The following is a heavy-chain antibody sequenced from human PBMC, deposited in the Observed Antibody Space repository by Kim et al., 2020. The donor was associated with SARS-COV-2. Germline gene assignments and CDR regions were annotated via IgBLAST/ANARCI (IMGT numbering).Heavy chain of an antibody. CDR3: ARDPPNWDMDAFDI. D-gene: IGHD7-27*01. Sequence: RVTISPDTSKNQFSLRLNSVTPEDTAVYYCARDPPNWDMDAFDIWGQGTVVTVSS. V-gene: IGHV6-1*01. J-gene: IGHJ3*02.